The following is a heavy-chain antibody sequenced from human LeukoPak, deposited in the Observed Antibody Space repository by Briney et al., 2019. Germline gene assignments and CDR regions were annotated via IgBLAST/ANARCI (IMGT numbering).Heavy chain of an antibody. Sequence: GGSLRLSCAASGFTFSNYGMSWVRQAPEKGLEWVSGITGSDGSTYYADSVKGRFTISRDNSKNTLYLQMSSLRAEDTAVYYCAKMSYSTGWYVDFWGQGTLVTVSS. CDR1: GFTFSNYG. J-gene: IGHJ4*02. V-gene: IGHV3-23*01. CDR2: ITGSDGST. D-gene: IGHD6-19*01. CDR3: AKMSYSTGWYVDF.